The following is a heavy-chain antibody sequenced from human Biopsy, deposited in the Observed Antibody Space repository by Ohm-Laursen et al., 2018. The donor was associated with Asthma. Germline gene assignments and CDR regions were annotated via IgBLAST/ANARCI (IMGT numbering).Heavy chain of an antibody. CDR2: GGSYYDGGLK. CDR1: GFTFRSYA. V-gene: IGHV3-30-3*01. D-gene: IGHD3-3*01. Sequence: SLRLSCAASGFTFRSYAMHWVRQAPGKGLEWVAVGGSYYDGGLKYYADSVNGRFTVSRDDSKNTLYLQMNSLRPDDTAVYYCARDVMEWYLPAFDFWGQRTLVTVSS. J-gene: IGHJ4*02. CDR3: ARDVMEWYLPAFDF.